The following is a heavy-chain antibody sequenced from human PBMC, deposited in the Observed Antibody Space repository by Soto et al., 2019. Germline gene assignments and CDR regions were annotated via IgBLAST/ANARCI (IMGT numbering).Heavy chain of an antibody. Sequence: PPETLCLTCAVSGCSFSTYYWRWVRQPPGKGLEWIGYVYYSGSTNYNPSLKSRVTISVDTSKNRFSLKLTSVTAADTAMYYCARGGRSAYYYYMGVWGKGTTVTVSS. CDR3: ARGGRSAYYYYMGV. CDR1: GCSFSTYY. CDR2: VYYSGST. J-gene: IGHJ6*03. V-gene: IGHV4-59*01.